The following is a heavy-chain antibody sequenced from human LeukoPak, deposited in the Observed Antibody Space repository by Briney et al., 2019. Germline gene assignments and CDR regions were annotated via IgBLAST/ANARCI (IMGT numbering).Heavy chain of an antibody. CDR2: IYYSVST. D-gene: IGHD4-17*01. V-gene: IGHV4-30-4*07. CDR1: GGSISSGGYS. J-gene: IGHJ4*02. Sequence: SETLSLTCAVSGGSISSGGYSWSWIRQPPGKGLEWIGYIYYSVSTYYNPSLKSRVTISVDTSKNQFSLKLSSVTAADTAVYYCARVPTVTFFDYWGQGTLVTVSS. CDR3: ARVPTVTFFDY.